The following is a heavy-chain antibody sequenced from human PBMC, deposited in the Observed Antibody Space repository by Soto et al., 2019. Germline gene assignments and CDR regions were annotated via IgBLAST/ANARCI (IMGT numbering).Heavy chain of an antibody. V-gene: IGHV4-34*01. CDR2: INHSGST. CDR1: GGSFSGYY. J-gene: IGHJ6*02. Sequence: SETLSLTCAVYGGSFSGYYWSWIRQPPGKGLEWIGEINHSGSTNYNPSLKSRVTISVDTSKNQLSLKLSSVTAADTAVYYCARSLGPYYYYGMDVWGQGTTVTVSS. CDR3: ARSLGPYYYYGMDV.